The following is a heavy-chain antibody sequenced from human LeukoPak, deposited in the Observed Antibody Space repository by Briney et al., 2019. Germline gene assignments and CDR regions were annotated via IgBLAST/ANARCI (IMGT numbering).Heavy chain of an antibody. Sequence: ASVKVSCKASGYTFTSYGISWVRQAPGQGLEWMGWISAYNGNTNYTQKLQGRVTMTRDTSTSTVYMELSSLRSEDTAVYYCARERRWLVYNWFDPWGQGTLVTVSS. D-gene: IGHD6-19*01. CDR2: ISAYNGNT. CDR3: ARERRWLVYNWFDP. V-gene: IGHV1-18*01. J-gene: IGHJ5*02. CDR1: GYTFTSYG.